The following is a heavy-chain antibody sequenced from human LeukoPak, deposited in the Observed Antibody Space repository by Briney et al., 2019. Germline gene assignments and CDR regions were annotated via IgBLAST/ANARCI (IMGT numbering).Heavy chain of an antibody. V-gene: IGHV3-7*03. Sequence: GGSLRLSCAPSGFTFSSYWMSWVRQAPGKGLEWVANIKQDGSEKYYVDSVKGRFTISRDNAKNSLYLQMNSLRAEDTAVYYCARKAYGLDVWGKGTRSPSPQ. CDR3: ARKAYGLDV. J-gene: IGHJ6*04. CDR1: GFTFSSYW. CDR2: IKQDGSEK.